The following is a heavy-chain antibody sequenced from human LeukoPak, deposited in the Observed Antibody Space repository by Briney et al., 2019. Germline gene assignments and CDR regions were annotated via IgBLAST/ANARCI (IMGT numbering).Heavy chain of an antibody. D-gene: IGHD2-2*01. J-gene: IGHJ6*02. Sequence: ASVKVSCKASGYTFTSYDINWVRQATGRGLAWMGCMNTNSGHTGYAQKFQGRVTMTRNTSINTAYMELSSLRSEDSAVYDCASAQLGMDVWGQGTTVTVSS. CDR1: GYTFTSYD. CDR2: MNTNSGHT. CDR3: ASAQLGMDV. V-gene: IGHV1-8*01.